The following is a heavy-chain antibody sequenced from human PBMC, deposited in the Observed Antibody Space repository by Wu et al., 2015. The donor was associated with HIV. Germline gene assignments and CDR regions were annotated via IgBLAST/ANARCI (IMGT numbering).Heavy chain of an antibody. CDR3: ARGPLIYCSSTSCYLLPHFDY. Sequence: QVQLVQVWAEVKKPGASVKVSCKASGYTFTGYYMHWVRQAPGQGLEWMGWINPNSGGTNYAQKFQGRVTMTRDTSISTAYMELSRLRSDDTAVYYCARGPLIYCSSTSCYLLPHFDYWGQGTLVTVSS. J-gene: IGHJ4*02. CDR2: INPNSGGT. D-gene: IGHD2-2*01. CDR1: GYTFTGYY. V-gene: IGHV1-2*02.